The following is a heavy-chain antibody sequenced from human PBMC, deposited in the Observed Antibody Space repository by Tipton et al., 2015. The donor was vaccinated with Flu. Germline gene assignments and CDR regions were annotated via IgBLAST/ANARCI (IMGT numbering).Heavy chain of an antibody. Sequence: TLSLTCAVSGDSISSDYYWGWIRQPPGKGLEWIGTIYHSGSTYYNPSLKSRLTISVDTSKNQFSLKLSSVTAADTAVYYCAIHTGDSVRGIIDYWGQGTLVTVSS. CDR1: GDSISSDYY. V-gene: IGHV4-38-2*01. D-gene: IGHD3-10*02. J-gene: IGHJ4*02. CDR2: IYHSGST. CDR3: AIHTGDSVRGIIDY.